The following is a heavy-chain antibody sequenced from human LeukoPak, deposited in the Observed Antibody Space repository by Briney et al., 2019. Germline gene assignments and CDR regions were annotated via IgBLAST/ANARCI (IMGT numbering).Heavy chain of an antibody. CDR3: AREIAAAEGSNWFDP. J-gene: IGHJ5*02. V-gene: IGHV1-18*01. Sequence: ASVKVSCKASGYTFTSYGISWVLQAPGQGLEWMGWISAYNGNTNYAQKLQGRVTMTTDTSTSTAYMELRSLRSDDTAVYYCAREIAAAEGSNWFDPWGQGTLVTVSS. D-gene: IGHD6-13*01. CDR2: ISAYNGNT. CDR1: GYTFTSYG.